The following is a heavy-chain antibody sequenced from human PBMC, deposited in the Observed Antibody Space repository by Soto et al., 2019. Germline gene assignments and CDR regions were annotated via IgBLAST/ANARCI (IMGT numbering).Heavy chain of an antibody. V-gene: IGHV4-59*01. CDR1: GGSISSYY. J-gene: IGHJ4*02. CDR2: IYYSGST. Sequence: PSETLSLTCTVSGGSISSYYWSWIRQPPGKGLEWIGYIYYSGSTNYNPSLKSRVTISVDTSKNQFSLKLSSVTAADTAVYYCARGVRGSGWFPFDYWGQGTLVTVS. D-gene: IGHD6-19*01. CDR3: ARGVRGSGWFPFDY.